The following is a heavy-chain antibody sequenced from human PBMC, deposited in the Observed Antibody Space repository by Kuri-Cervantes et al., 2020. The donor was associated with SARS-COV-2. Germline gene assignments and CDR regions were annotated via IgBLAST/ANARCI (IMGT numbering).Heavy chain of an antibody. D-gene: IGHD2-15*01. CDR2: IWYDGNNK. J-gene: IGHJ6*02. CDR3: ARDGIRPGRKYCSGGICSYYGMYV. CDR1: GFTFSCYA. V-gene: IGHV3-33*08. Sequence: LTCAAPGFTFSCYAMHWVCQATGRGLEWMAVIWYDGNNKYYADSVKGRFTSSRANSKNTLYLQMNSLRAEDTAVYYCARDGIRPGRKYCSGGICSYYGMYVWGQGTTVTVSS.